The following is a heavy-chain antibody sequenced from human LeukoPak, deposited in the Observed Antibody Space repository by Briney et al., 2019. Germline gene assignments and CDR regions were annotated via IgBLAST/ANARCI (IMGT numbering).Heavy chain of an antibody. CDR2: INLNSGAT. CDR3: ARDPSSSGSRFDF. J-gene: IGHJ4*02. D-gene: IGHD6-6*01. V-gene: IGHV1-2*02. CDR1: GYTFTGYY. Sequence: ASVKVSCKASGYTFTGYYIHWVRQAPGQGLEWMGWINLNSGATNYAQKFQGRVTMTRDTSISTAYMELSRLRSDDTAVYYCARDPSSSGSRFDFWGQGTLVTVSS.